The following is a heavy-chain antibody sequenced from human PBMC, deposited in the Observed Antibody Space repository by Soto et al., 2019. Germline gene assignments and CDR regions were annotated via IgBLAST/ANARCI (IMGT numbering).Heavy chain of an antibody. CDR3: ARDMYSGDVSQDDYYYYYGMDV. CDR1: GFTFSSYS. Sequence: EVQLVESGGGLVKPGGSLRLSCAASGFTFSSYSMNWVRQAPGKGLEWVSSISSSSSYIYYADSVKGRFTISRDNAKNSLYLQMNSLRAEDTAVYYCARDMYSGDVSQDDYYYYYGMDVWGQGTTVTVSS. D-gene: IGHD5-12*01. CDR2: ISSSSSYI. V-gene: IGHV3-21*01. J-gene: IGHJ6*02.